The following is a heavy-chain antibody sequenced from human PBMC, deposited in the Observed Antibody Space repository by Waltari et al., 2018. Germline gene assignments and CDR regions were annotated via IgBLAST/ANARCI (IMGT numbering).Heavy chain of an antibody. CDR3: AGGTGNYYDGFDI. J-gene: IGHJ3*02. V-gene: IGHV3-48*03. D-gene: IGHD3-22*01. Sequence: ERQLVESGGGSVQPGGSLRLSCQASGFTFSSYEMKWVRQAPGEGLGWVSYISDSGTIIDYGDSWKGRFTISRDNAKKSLYLQMNSLRADDTAIYYCAGGTGNYYDGFDIWGQGTMVMVSS. CDR2: ISDSGTII. CDR1: GFTFSSYE.